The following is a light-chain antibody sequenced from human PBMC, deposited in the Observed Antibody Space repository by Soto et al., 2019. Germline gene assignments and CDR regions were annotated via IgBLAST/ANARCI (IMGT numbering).Light chain of an antibody. Sequence: EIVLTQSPGTLSLSPGERPTLSCRASQSVSSSYINWYQQKPGQAPRLLIYGATIRATGIPDRFSGNGSGTDFTLTISRLEPEDFAVYYCHQYGASPRTFGQGTKVDIK. CDR3: HQYGASPRT. V-gene: IGKV3-20*01. CDR1: QSVSSSY. J-gene: IGKJ1*01. CDR2: GAT.